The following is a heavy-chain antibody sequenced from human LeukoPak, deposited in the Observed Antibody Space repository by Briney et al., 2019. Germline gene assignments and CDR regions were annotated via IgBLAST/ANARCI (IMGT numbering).Heavy chain of an antibody. CDR1: GGSFSGYY. CDR3: ARDRYYYDSSGYYIFDY. D-gene: IGHD3-22*01. CDR2: INHSGST. V-gene: IGHV4-34*01. J-gene: IGHJ4*02. Sequence: SETLSLTCAVYGGSFSGYYWSWIRQPPGKGLEWIGEINHSGSTNYNPSLKSRVTISVDTSKNQFSLKLSSVTAADTAVYYCARDRYYYDSSGYYIFDYWGQGTLVTVSS.